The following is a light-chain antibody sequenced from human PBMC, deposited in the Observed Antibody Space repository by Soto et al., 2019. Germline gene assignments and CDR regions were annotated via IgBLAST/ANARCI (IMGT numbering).Light chain of an antibody. Sequence: QSVLTQPPSVSAAPGQKVTISCSGRSSNIGNNYVSWYQQLPGTAPKLLIYDNNKRPSGIPDRFSGSKSGTSGTLDITGLQTGDEADYYCATWDGSLSAEVFGAGTNLTVL. CDR2: DNN. CDR3: ATWDGSLSAEV. J-gene: IGLJ2*01. V-gene: IGLV1-51*01. CDR1: SSNIGNNY.